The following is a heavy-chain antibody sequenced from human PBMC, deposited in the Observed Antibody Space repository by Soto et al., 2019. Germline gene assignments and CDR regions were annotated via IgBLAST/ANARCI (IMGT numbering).Heavy chain of an antibody. CDR2: ISFSGAT. V-gene: IGHV4-59*12. D-gene: IGHD3-22*01. CDR3: ARGILDYYDSSGRNNWFDP. CDR1: GVSITSYF. Sequence: PSETLSLTCTVSGVSITSYFWSWIRQTPGKGLDWIGSISFSGATYSNPSLKGRAALSVDTSKNQFSLQLNSVTPEDTAVYYCARGILDYYDSSGRNNWFDPWGQGTLVTVSS. J-gene: IGHJ5*02.